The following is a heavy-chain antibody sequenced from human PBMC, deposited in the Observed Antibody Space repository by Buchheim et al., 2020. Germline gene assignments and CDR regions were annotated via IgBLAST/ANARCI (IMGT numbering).Heavy chain of an antibody. J-gene: IGHJ6*02. Sequence: EVQLLESGGGLVQPGGSLRLSCAASGFTFSGYSMSWARQSPRKGLEWVAGVSRDGSYTYYGDSVKGRFTISRDNSKNSVYLEMNGLRVDDTAIYYCVKDRPRTNCSPMDVWGQGTT. CDR1: GFTFSGYS. CDR2: VSRDGSYT. CDR3: VKDRPRTNCSPMDV. V-gene: IGHV3-23*01. D-gene: IGHD2-8*01.